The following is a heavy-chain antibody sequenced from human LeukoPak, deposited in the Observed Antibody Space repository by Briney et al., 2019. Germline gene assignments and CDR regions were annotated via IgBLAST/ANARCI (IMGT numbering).Heavy chain of an antibody. Sequence: ASVKVSCKASGYTFTSYGISWVRQAPGQGLEWMGWISAYNGNTNYAQKLQGRVTMTTDTSTSTAYMELRSLRSDDTAVYYCARVSSYSSSLWGVFDYRGQGTLVTVSS. CDR1: GYTFTSYG. J-gene: IGHJ4*02. CDR3: ARVSSYSSSLWGVFDY. CDR2: ISAYNGNT. V-gene: IGHV1-18*01. D-gene: IGHD6-13*01.